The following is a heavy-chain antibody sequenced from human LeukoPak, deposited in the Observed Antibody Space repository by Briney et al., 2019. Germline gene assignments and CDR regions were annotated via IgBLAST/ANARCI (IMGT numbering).Heavy chain of an antibody. CDR2: VNPSSGKT. V-gene: IGHV1-8*01. CDR1: GDTVTSSD. CDR3: AASLMVVTADDAFDF. J-gene: IGHJ3*01. D-gene: IGHD2-21*02. Sequence: ASVKVSCKASGDTVTSSDIHWVRQATGRGLEWMGWVNPSSGKTGYAQKFQGRVTLTRNTSISTVYMELSSLRSEDTAVYYCAASLMVVTADDAFDFWGQGTMVTVSS.